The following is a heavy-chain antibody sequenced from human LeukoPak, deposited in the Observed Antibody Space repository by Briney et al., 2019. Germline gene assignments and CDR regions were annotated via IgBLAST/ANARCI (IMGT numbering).Heavy chain of an antibody. V-gene: IGHV4-34*01. Sequence: SETLSLTCAVYGGSFSGYYWSWIRQPPGKGLEWMGEINYSGSTNYNPSLKSRVTISVDTSKNQFSLKLSSVTAADTAVYYCARGKSNYVRPLDYWGQGTLVTVSS. CDR1: GGSFSGYY. D-gene: IGHD4-11*01. J-gene: IGHJ4*02. CDR3: ARGKSNYVRPLDY. CDR2: INYSGST.